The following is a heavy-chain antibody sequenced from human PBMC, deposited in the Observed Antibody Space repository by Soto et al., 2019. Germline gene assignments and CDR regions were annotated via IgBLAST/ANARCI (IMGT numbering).Heavy chain of an antibody. CDR2: IIPKLGIT. Sequence: VQLVQSGAEVKRPGSSVKVSCKAPVGTFSDYNIAWVRQARGQGLEWMGRIIPKLGITNYAHKFQDRDRITADKATSTAYMELTSLRYEDTAVYFCARVEGTRTTNFYHYMDVWGEGTSVTVS. CDR3: ARVEGTRTTNFYHYMDV. J-gene: IGHJ6*03. D-gene: IGHD2-8*01. CDR1: VGTFSDYN. V-gene: IGHV1-69*02.